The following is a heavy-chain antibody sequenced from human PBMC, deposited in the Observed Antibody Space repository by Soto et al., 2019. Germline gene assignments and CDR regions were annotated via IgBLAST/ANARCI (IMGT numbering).Heavy chain of an antibody. J-gene: IGHJ4*02. Sequence: GASVKVSCKASGYTFTSYGISWVRQAPGQGLEWMGWISAYNGNTNYAQKLQGRVTMTTDTSTSTAYMELRSLRSDDTAVYYCARAPEYSSSWHNDYWGQGTLVTVSS. CDR1: GYTFTSYG. D-gene: IGHD6-13*01. V-gene: IGHV1-18*01. CDR2: ISAYNGNT. CDR3: ARAPEYSSSWHNDY.